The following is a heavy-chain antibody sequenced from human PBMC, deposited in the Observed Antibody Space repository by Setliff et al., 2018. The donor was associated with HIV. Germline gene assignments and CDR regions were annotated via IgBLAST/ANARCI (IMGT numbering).Heavy chain of an antibody. CDR3: AREVPSNTGSYYKQY. CDR2: ISVANGKK. CDR1: GYTFSSYG. J-gene: IGHJ4*02. D-gene: IGHD3-10*01. Sequence: ALVKVSCKASGYTFSSYGISWVRQTPGQGLEWMGWISVANGKKYYAPKVHDRITLTMDISTTTAHLQLRSLRSDDTAVYFCAREVPSNTGSYYKQYWGQGTLVTVSS. V-gene: IGHV1-18*01.